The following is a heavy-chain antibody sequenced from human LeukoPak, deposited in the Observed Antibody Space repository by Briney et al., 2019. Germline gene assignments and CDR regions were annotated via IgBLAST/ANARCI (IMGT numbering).Heavy chain of an antibody. CDR3: ARVVSGYGSYGSGSYTGYDY. CDR1: GYNFIGYY. Sequence: ASVKVSCKASGYNFIGYYIHWVRQAPGQGLEWMGSVNPNSGVTDYAQKFQGRITMTRDTSITTAYMELNRLTSDDTAVYYCARVVSGYGSYGSGSYTGYDYWGQGTLVTVSS. D-gene: IGHD3-10*01. CDR2: VNPNSGVT. V-gene: IGHV1-2*02. J-gene: IGHJ4*02.